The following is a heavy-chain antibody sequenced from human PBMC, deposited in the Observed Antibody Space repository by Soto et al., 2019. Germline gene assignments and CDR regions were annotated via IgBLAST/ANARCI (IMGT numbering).Heavy chain of an antibody. CDR1: GFTFSSYG. V-gene: IGHV3-33*01. D-gene: IGHD3-22*01. Sequence: PGGSLRLSCAASGFTFSSYGMHWVRQAPGKGLEWVAVIWYDGSNKYYADSVKGRFTISRDNSKNTLYLQMNSLRAEDTAVYYCAREGYYYDSSGYSSPGAQGMDVWGQGTTVTVSS. J-gene: IGHJ6*02. CDR2: IWYDGSNK. CDR3: AREGYYYDSSGYSSPGAQGMDV.